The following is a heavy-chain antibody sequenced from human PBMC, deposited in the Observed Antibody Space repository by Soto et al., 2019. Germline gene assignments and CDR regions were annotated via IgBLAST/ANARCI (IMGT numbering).Heavy chain of an antibody. D-gene: IGHD2-21*02. V-gene: IGHV3-21*04. CDR3: ARGYPKSCSGDCYSGY. Sequence: GGSLRLSCAASGFTFSSCAMGWVRQAPGKGLEWVSSIIDSDGYIDYADSVRGRFTISRDNTKNSLYLQMNSLRAEDTALYYCARGYPKSCSGDCYSGYWGQGTLVTVSS. CDR2: IIDSDGYI. CDR1: GFTFSSCA. J-gene: IGHJ4*02.